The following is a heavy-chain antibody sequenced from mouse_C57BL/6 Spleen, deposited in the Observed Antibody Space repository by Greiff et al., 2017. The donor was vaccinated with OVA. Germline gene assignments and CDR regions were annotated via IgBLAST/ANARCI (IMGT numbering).Heavy chain of an antibody. CDR1: GYTFTSYW. Sequence: VQLQQSGAELVKPGASVKLSCKASGYTFTSYWMHWVKQRPGRGLEWIGRIDPNSGGNKYNEKFKSKATLTVDKPSSTAYMQLSSLTSDDSSVYYCASEGDYDWYYAMDYWGQGTSVTVSS. D-gene: IGHD2-4*01. V-gene: IGHV1-72*01. J-gene: IGHJ4*01. CDR3: ASEGDYDWYYAMDY. CDR2: IDPNSGGN.